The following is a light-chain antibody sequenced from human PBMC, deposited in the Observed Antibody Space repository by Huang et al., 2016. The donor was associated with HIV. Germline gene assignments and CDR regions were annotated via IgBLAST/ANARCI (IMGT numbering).Light chain of an antibody. CDR3: QQSYRTPRT. CDR1: QSVGGY. J-gene: IGKJ2*01. CDR2: AAS. V-gene: IGKV1-39*01. Sequence: DIQMTQSPSSLSASVGDRVIITCRASQSVGGYLNWYQQKPGEAPKLLIYAASLLKSGVPSRFSGSGSGTDFTLSISSLQPEDFTTYYCQQSYRTPRTFGQGTKLEI.